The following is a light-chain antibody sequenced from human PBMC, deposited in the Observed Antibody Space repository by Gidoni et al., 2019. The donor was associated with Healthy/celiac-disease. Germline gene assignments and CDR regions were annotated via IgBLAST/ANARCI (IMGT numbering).Light chain of an antibody. J-gene: IGKJ2*01. CDR1: QSVSSY. V-gene: IGKV3-15*01. CDR2: GAS. Sequence: IVMPQSPATLSASPGERATLSCSAHQSVSSYLAWYQQKPGQAPRLLIYGASTRAAGIPARFSGSGSGKEFTLTISRLQSEDFAVYYCQQYNNWSYTFGQGTKLEIK. CDR3: QQYNNWSYT.